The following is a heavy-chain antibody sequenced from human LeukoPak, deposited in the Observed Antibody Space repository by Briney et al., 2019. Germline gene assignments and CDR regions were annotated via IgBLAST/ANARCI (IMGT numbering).Heavy chain of an antibody. CDR3: ARDRRIAAAGRS. V-gene: IGHV4-61*01. J-gene: IGHJ4*02. CDR1: GGSVSSGSYY. CDR2: IYYSGST. Sequence: SETLSLTCTVSGGSVSSGSYYWSWIRQPPGKGLEWIGYIYYSGSTNYNPSLKSRVTISVDTSKNQFSLKLSSVTAADTAVYYCARDRRIAAAGRSWGQGTLVTVSS. D-gene: IGHD6-13*01.